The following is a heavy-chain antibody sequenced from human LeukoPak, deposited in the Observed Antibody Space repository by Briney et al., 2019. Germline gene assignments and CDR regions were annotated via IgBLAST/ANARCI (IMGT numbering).Heavy chain of an antibody. J-gene: IGHJ4*02. Sequence: SETLSLTCTVSGGSISSYYWSWIRQPPGKGLEWIGYIYYSGSTNYNPSLKSRVTISVDTSKNQFSLKLSSVTAADTAVYYCARGALYSGSYQGDYFDYWGQGTLVTVSS. D-gene: IGHD1-26*01. CDR1: GGSISSYY. V-gene: IGHV4-59*01. CDR3: ARGALYSGSYQGDYFDY. CDR2: IYYSGST.